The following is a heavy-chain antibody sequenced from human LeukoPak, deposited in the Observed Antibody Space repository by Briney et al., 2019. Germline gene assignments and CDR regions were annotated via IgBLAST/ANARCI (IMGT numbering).Heavy chain of an antibody. D-gene: IGHD3-22*01. CDR2: NKSDGSSI. V-gene: IGHV3-74*01. Sequence: GGSLRLSCAASGFTFSNYWMHWVRQVPGKGLVWVSRNKSDGSSISYADSVKGRFTISRDNAKNTLHLQMNSLRVEDTAVYYCARESIMRVGRQSDAFDIWGQGIMVTVSS. J-gene: IGHJ3*02. CDR3: ARESIMRVGRQSDAFDI. CDR1: GFTFSNYW.